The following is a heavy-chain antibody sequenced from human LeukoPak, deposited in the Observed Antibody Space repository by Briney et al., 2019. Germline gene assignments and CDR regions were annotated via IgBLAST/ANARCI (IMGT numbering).Heavy chain of an antibody. Sequence: PGRSLRLSCAASGFTFSSYAMHWVRQAPGKGLEWVAVISYDGSNKYYADSVKGRFTISRDNSKNTLYLRMNSLRAEDTAVYYCAREGDSNPPPFDYWGQGTLVTVSS. CDR3: AREGDSNPPPFDY. J-gene: IGHJ4*02. D-gene: IGHD4-11*01. CDR1: GFTFSSYA. CDR2: ISYDGSNK. V-gene: IGHV3-30-3*01.